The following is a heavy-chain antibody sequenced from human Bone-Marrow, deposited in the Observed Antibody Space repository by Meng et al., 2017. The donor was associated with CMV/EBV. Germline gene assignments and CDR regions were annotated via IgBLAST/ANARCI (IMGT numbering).Heavy chain of an antibody. CDR3: AREVRAPFDY. Sequence: ASVKVSCKASGGTFSSYTISWVRQAPGQGLEWMGIINPSGGSTSYAQKFQGRVTMTRDTSTSTVYMELSSLRSEDTAVYYCAREVRAPFDYWGQGTLVTGSS. J-gene: IGHJ4*02. CDR1: GGTFSSYT. CDR2: INPSGGST. V-gene: IGHV1-46*01. D-gene: IGHD3-22*01.